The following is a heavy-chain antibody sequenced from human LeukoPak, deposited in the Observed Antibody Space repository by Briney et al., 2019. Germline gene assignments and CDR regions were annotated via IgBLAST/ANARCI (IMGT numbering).Heavy chain of an antibody. J-gene: IGHJ4*02. Sequence: SQTLSLTCTVSGGSISSGDYYWSWIRQPPGKGLEWIGYIYYSGSTYYNPSLKSRVTISVDTSKNQFSLKLSSVTAAVTAVYYCARARYSYGSNFDYWGQGTLVTVSS. CDR3: ARARYSYGSNFDY. CDR1: GGSISSGDYY. V-gene: IGHV4-30-4*01. D-gene: IGHD5-18*01. CDR2: IYYSGST.